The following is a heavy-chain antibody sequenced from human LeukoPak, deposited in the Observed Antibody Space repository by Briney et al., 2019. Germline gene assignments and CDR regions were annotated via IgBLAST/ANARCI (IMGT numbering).Heavy chain of an antibody. CDR2: IGYDGSNK. Sequence: GGSLRLSCAASEFIFSIYGMHWVRQAPGKGLEWVAFIGYDGSNKNYADSVKGRFTISRDNSKNTLYLQMNSLRAEDTALYYCAKDPRSEQSSGWSQYYFDYWGQGTLVTVSS. V-gene: IGHV3-30*02. D-gene: IGHD6-19*01. CDR1: EFIFSIYG. CDR3: AKDPRSEQSSGWSQYYFDY. J-gene: IGHJ4*02.